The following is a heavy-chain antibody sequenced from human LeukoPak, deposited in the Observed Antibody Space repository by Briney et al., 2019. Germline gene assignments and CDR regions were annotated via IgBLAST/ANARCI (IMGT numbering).Heavy chain of an antibody. Sequence: PGGSLRLSCAASGFTFSSYSMKWVRQAPGKGLEWVSAISGSGGSTYYADAVKGRFTISRDSSKNTLYLQMNSLRAGDTAVYYCAKDDSRGSGSSGWFDPWGQGTLVTVSS. CDR2: ISGSGGST. V-gene: IGHV3-23*01. CDR1: GFTFSSYS. CDR3: AKDDSRGSGSSGWFDP. J-gene: IGHJ5*02. D-gene: IGHD3-10*01.